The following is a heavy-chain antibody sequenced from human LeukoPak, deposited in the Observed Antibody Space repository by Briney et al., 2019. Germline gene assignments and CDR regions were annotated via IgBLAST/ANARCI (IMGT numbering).Heavy chain of an antibody. CDR3: ARVVSGDFWSGYQSPGGYMDV. V-gene: IGHV4-39*07. D-gene: IGHD3-3*01. Sequence: PSETLSLTCTVSGGSISSSSYYWGWIRQPPGKGLEWIGSIYYSGSTYYNPSLKSRVTISVDTSKNQFSLKLSSVTAADTAVYYCARVVSGDFWSGYQSPGGYMDVWGKGTTVTVSS. CDR2: IYYSGST. CDR1: GGSISSSSYY. J-gene: IGHJ6*03.